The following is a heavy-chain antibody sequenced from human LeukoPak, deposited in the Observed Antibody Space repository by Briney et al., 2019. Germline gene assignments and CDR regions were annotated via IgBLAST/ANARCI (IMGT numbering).Heavy chain of an antibody. J-gene: IGHJ4*02. V-gene: IGHV3-23*01. CDR2: IGGSSGST. CDR3: AKVRIPVGSGSWDY. Sequence: PGGSLRLSCAASGFTFSSYAMGWVRQAPGKGLEWVSAIGGSSGSTYYADSVKGRFTISRDNSKNTLYLQLNSLRAEDTAVYYCAKVRIPVGSGSWDYWGQGTLVTVSS. D-gene: IGHD3-10*01. CDR1: GFTFSSYA.